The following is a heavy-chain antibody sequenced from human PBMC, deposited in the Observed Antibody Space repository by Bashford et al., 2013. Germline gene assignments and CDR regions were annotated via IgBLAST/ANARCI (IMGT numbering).Heavy chain of an antibody. J-gene: IGHJ4*02. CDR2: ISSSAMYI. CDR3: ARDLNGYNLGR. V-gene: IGHV3-21*01. D-gene: IGHD5-24*01. Sequence: VRQXPGKGLEWVASISSSAMYIYYADSVKGRFTISRDNAKASLSLHMSGLRAADTAMYYCARDLNGYNLGRWGQGALVTVSS.